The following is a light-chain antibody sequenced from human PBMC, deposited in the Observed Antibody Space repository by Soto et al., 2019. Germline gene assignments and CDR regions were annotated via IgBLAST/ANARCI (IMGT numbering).Light chain of an antibody. J-gene: IGLJ3*02. Sequence: QSVLTQPPSASGTPGQRVTISCSGSSSNIESNTVNWYQQLPGTAPKLLIYSINQRPSGVPDRFSGSESGTSASLAISGLLSEDEADYYCAAWDDSLKGWVIGGGTKLTVL. V-gene: IGLV1-44*01. CDR3: AAWDDSLKGWV. CDR1: SSNIESNT. CDR2: SIN.